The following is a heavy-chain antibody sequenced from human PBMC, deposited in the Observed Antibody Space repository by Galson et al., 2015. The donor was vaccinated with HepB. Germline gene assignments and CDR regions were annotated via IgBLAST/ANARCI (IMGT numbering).Heavy chain of an antibody. CDR1: GFTFGDYA. CDR3: TRGVGGFYYDSSGYSHKYGMDV. CDR2: IRSRAYGGTT. Sequence: SLRLSCAASGFTFGDYAMSWFRQAPGKGLEWVGFIRSRAYGGTTEYAASVKGRFTISRDDSKSIAYLQMNSLKTEDTAVYYCTRGVGGFYYDSSGYSHKYGMDVWGQGTTVTVSS. J-gene: IGHJ6*02. V-gene: IGHV3-49*03. D-gene: IGHD3-22*01.